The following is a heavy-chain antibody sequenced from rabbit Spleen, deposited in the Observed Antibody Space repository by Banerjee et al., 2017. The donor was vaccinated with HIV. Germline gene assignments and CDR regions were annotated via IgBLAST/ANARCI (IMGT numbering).Heavy chain of an antibody. V-gene: IGHV1S45*01. D-gene: IGHD1-1*01. CDR2: IWTDTINA. J-gene: IGHJ6*01. CDR3: ARDTSSSFSSYGMDL. CDR1: GLDFSSGYW. Sequence: EESGGDLVKPEGSLTLTCKASGLDFSSGYWICWVRQAPGKGLEWIGCIWTDTINAYYASWAQGRFTISKTSSTTVTLQMTSLTAADMATYFCARDTSSSFSSYGMDLWGPGTLVTVS.